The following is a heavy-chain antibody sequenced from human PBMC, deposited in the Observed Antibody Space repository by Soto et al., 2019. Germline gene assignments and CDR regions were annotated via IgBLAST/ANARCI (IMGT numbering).Heavy chain of an antibody. V-gene: IGHV4-4*02. CDR1: GGSISSSNW. D-gene: IGHD1-26*01. CDR3: ATLPPRVVASLLPIPT. Sequence: VQLRQSGPGLVKPSGTLSLTCAVSGGSISSSNWWTWVRQAPGKGLEWIGEIYHSGNTYYNPSLKGGVTIPVDKSNNQFSLKLNSVTAADTAVYYCATLPPRVVASLLPIPTWGQGTLVTVSS. CDR2: IYHSGNT. J-gene: IGHJ5*02.